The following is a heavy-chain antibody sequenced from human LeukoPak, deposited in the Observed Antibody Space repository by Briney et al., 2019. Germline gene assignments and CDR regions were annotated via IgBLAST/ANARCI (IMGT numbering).Heavy chain of an antibody. D-gene: IGHD2-15*01. Sequence: GASVKVSCKVSGYTLTELSMQWVRQAPGKGLEWMGGFDPEDGETVYAQKFQGRLTMTEDTSTDTAYMELSSLRSDDTAVHYCATDPVGYCSGNGCYSVDYWGQGTLVTISS. CDR1: GYTLTELS. V-gene: IGHV1-24*01. CDR3: ATDPVGYCSGNGCYSVDY. CDR2: FDPEDGET. J-gene: IGHJ4*02.